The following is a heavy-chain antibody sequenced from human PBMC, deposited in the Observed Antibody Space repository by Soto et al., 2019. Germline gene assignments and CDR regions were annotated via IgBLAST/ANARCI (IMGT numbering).Heavy chain of an antibody. D-gene: IGHD2-15*01. V-gene: IGHV1-18*01. Sequence: ASLKVSCKTSGYALTSYRISGGPQAPGQGLEWMGWISAYNGNTNYAQKLQGRVTMTTDTSTSTAYMELRSLRSDDTGVYYCARKVVVSDAFDIWGQGTMVTVSS. J-gene: IGHJ3*02. CDR3: ARKVVVSDAFDI. CDR2: ISAYNGNT. CDR1: GYALTSYR.